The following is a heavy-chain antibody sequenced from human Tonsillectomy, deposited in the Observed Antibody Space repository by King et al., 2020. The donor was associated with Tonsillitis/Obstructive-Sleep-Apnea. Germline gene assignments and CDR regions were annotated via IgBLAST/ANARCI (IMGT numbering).Heavy chain of an antibody. CDR2: INHSGST. D-gene: IGHD2-15*01. Sequence: VQLQQWGAGLLKPSETLSLTCAVYGGSFSGYYWSWIRQPPGKGLEWIGEINHSGSTNYNPSLKSRVTISVDTSKNQCSLKLSSVTAADTAVYYCARGRGGTIPYWGQGTLVTVSS. J-gene: IGHJ4*02. V-gene: IGHV4-34*01. CDR3: ARGRGGTIPY. CDR1: GGSFSGYY.